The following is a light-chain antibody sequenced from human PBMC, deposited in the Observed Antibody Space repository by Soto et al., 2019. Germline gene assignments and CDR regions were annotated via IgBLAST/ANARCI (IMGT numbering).Light chain of an antibody. CDR2: TAS. V-gene: IGKV1-8*01. CDR3: QQNFSYPLS. J-gene: IGKJ4*02. Sequence: AIRMNQSPSSFSASTGDRVTITCRASQGISSHLAWYQVKPGQAPRLLIYTASYLESGVPSRFSGSGSGTDITLTISYLLSEASAVYYWQQNFSYPLSVGGGTKV. CDR1: QGISSH.